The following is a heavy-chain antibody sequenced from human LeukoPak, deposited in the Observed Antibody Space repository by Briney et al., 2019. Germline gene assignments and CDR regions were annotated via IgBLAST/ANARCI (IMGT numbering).Heavy chain of an antibody. D-gene: IGHD3-10*01. CDR1: GGSISSYY. J-gene: IGHJ4*02. V-gene: IGHV4-59*01. CDR3: VRIDLGSGYYYFFY. Sequence: PSETLSLTCTESGGSISSYYWSWIRQPPGKGLEWMGYIMATGSTNHNPSLKSRVTVSVDTSNNQLSQSLSSFTAADTAMYYCVRIDLGSGYYYFFYWGQGTLVTVSS. CDR2: IMATGST.